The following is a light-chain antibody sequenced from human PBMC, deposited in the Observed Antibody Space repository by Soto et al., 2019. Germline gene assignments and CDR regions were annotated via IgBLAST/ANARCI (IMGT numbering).Light chain of an antibody. Sequence: DVVMTQSPLSLPVTLRQPASISCRSSQSLVHSDGNTYLHWFRQRPGQSPRRLIYNVSNRDSGVSDRFSGSGSGNDFTLKISRVEAEEVGVYYCLHGTHWPLYTFGQGTELEIK. J-gene: IGKJ2*01. CDR3: LHGTHWPLYT. CDR1: QSLVHSDGNTY. CDR2: NVS. V-gene: IGKV2-30*02.